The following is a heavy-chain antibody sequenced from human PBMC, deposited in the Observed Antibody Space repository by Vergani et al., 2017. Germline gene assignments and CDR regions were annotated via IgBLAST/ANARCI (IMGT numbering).Heavy chain of an antibody. V-gene: IGHV4-61*02. J-gene: IGHJ2*01. CDR3: ARDQYSSSWSYWYFDL. Sequence: QVQLQESGPRLVRPSQTLSLTCTVSGGSISSGSYYWSWIRQPAGKGLEWIGRIYTSGSTNYNPSLKSRVTISVDTSKNQFSLKLSSVTAADTAVYYCARDQYSSSWSYWYFDLWGRGTLVTVSS. D-gene: IGHD6-13*01. CDR2: IYTSGST. CDR1: GGSISSGSYY.